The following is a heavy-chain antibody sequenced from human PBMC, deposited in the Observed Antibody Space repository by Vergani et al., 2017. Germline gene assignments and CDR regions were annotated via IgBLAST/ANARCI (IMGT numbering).Heavy chain of an antibody. Sequence: QVQLVQSGAEMKKPGSSVKVSCKSSGGTFSSYTFIWVRLAPGQGLDWMGSIVPILDRKEYAQKFQGRVAITADTSTSTVYMEFSSLRSEDTAVYYCARDLGRSRVNSHYGMGVWGQGTTVTVSS. V-gene: IGHV1-69*08. CDR1: GGTFSSYT. CDR3: ARDLGRSRVNSHYGMGV. D-gene: IGHD4-23*01. J-gene: IGHJ6*02. CDR2: IVPILDRK.